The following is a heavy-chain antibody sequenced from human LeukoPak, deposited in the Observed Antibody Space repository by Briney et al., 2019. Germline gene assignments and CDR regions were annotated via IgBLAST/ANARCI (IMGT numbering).Heavy chain of an antibody. CDR3: ARAYVPGIAANVPGG. V-gene: IGHV3-11*05. CDR1: GFTFSDYY. CDR2: ISSSSSYT. Sequence: GGSLRLSCAASGFTFSDYYMSWIRQAPGKGLEWVSYISSSSSYTNYADSVKGRFTISRDNAKNSLYLQMNSLRAEDTAVYYCARAYVPGIAANVPGGWGQGTLVTVSS. D-gene: IGHD6-13*01. J-gene: IGHJ4*02.